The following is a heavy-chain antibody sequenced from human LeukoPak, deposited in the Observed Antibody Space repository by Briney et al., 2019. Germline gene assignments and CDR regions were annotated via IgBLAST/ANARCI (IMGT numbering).Heavy chain of an antibody. CDR1: GYTFTSYA. D-gene: IGHD3-3*01. V-gene: IGHV1-69*13. Sequence: SVKVSCKASGYTFTSYAISWVRQAPGQGLEWMGGIIPIFGTANYAQKLQGRDTITADESTSTAYMELSSLRSEDTAVYYCARVAARGTIFGVVTDDAFDIWGEGTMVTVSS. CDR3: ARVAARGTIFGVVTDDAFDI. CDR2: IIPIFGTA. J-gene: IGHJ3*02.